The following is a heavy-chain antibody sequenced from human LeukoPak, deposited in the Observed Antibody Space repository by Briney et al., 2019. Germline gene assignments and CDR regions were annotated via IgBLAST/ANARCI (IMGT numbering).Heavy chain of an antibody. Sequence: GGSLRLSCAASGFTFSSYAMSWVRQAPGKGLEWVSAISGSGGSTYYADSVKGRFTISRDNSKNTLYLQMNSLRAEDTAVYYCAKLIRGYYYDRTGYFDYWGQGTLVTVSS. J-gene: IGHJ4*02. D-gene: IGHD3-22*01. CDR1: GFTFSSYA. CDR3: AKLIRGYYYDRTGYFDY. CDR2: ISGSGGST. V-gene: IGHV3-23*01.